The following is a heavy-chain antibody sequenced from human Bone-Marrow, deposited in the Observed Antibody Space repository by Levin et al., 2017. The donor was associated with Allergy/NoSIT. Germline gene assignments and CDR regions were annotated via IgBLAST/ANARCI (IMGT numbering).Heavy chain of an antibody. V-gene: IGHV4-59*01. Sequence: GSLRLSCTVSGGSLSSYYWIWIRQPPGKGLEWIVEIHYSGSTKYNPSLKRRVTISLDTPKNQFSLNLSSVTAADTAVYFCARQNNNYYGNFDYWGQGTLVTVSS. CDR3: ARQNNNYYGNFDY. J-gene: IGHJ4*02. CDR1: GGSLSSYY. D-gene: IGHD1-26*01. CDR2: IHYSGST.